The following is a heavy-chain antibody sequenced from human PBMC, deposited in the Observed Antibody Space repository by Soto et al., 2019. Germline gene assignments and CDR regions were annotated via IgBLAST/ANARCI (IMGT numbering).Heavy chain of an antibody. CDR1: GFTFSSYA. CDR3: AKPAVDIVATGFHYYMDV. J-gene: IGHJ6*03. V-gene: IGHV3-23*01. D-gene: IGHD5-12*01. CDR2: ISGSGGST. Sequence: GGSLRLSCAASGFTFSSYAMSWVRQAPGKGLEWVSAISGSGGSTYYADSVKGRFTISRDNSKNTLYLQMNSLRAEDTAVYYCAKPAVDIVATGFHYYMDVWGKGTTVTVSS.